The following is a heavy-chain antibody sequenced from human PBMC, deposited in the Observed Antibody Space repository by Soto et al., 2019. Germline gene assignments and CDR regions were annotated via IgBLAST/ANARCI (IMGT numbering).Heavy chain of an antibody. CDR2: MNPGSGKT. CDR1: GYTFINFD. Sequence: ASVKVSCKASGYTFINFDISWVRQAAGQGLEWLGWMNPGSGKTGYASKFQGRVAMARDASTGTSHLELSSLTSDDTAVYYCARMASAGTLNWFDPWGQGTLVTVSS. J-gene: IGHJ5*02. D-gene: IGHD6-13*01. V-gene: IGHV1-8*02. CDR3: ARMASAGTLNWFDP.